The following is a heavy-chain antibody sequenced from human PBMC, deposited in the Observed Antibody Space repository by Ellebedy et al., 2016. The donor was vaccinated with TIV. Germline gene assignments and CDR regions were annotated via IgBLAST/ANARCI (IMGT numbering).Heavy chain of an antibody. CDR1: GFTFDDYA. V-gene: IGHV3-9*01. CDR3: TRGKARTGYQYGMDL. CDR2: ISWNSGKI. D-gene: IGHD6-13*01. Sequence: PGGSLRLSCAASGFTFDDYAMFWVRQAPGKGLEWVSGISWNSGKIGYAASVKGRFTISRDNAKNSLYLQMNSLRAEDTAVYFCTRGKARTGYQYGMDLWGQGTTVAVSS. J-gene: IGHJ6*02.